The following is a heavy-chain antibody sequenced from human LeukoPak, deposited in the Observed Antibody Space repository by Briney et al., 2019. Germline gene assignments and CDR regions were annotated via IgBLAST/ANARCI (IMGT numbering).Heavy chain of an antibody. J-gene: IGHJ6*02. CDR2: IYYTGST. V-gene: IGHV4-39*01. D-gene: IGHD6-13*01. CDR1: SGSISSSSYY. CDR3: ARQAIAAAGTKDYYYYYGMDV. Sequence: SETLSLTCTGSSGSISSSSYYWGWIRQPPGKWREWIGSIYYTGSTYNNPSLKSLDTISVDTSKNQCFLKLSSVTAADTAVYYCARQAIAAAGTKDYYYYYGMDVWGQGTTVSVSS.